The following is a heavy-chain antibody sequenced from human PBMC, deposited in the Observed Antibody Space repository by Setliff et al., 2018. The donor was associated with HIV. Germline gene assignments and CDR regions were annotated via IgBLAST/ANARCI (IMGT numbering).Heavy chain of an antibody. Sequence: SETLSLTCTVCGGSFSNYYTNWIRQPPGKGLEWIGELSPSGTTRPNPSLQSRVIISLDTSKNQFSLKLTSVTAADTAMYYCAAFLVSPVTTQDYWGQGTPVTSPQ. CDR1: GGSFSNYY. V-gene: IGHV4-34*01. D-gene: IGHD4-17*01. CDR3: AAFLVSPVTTQDY. J-gene: IGHJ4*02. CDR2: LSPSGTT.